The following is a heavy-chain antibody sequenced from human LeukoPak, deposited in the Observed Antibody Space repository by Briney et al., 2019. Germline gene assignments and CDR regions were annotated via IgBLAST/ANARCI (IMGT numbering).Heavy chain of an antibody. CDR1: GGSISSGGYS. J-gene: IGHJ4*02. Sequence: SETLSLTCAVSGGSISSGGYSWSWIRQPPGKGLEWIGYIYHSGSTYYNPFLKSRVTISVDRSKNQFSLKLRSVTAADTAVYYCASFYGSGSYSFDYWGQGTLVTVSS. D-gene: IGHD3-10*01. V-gene: IGHV4-30-2*01. CDR2: IYHSGST. CDR3: ASFYGSGSYSFDY.